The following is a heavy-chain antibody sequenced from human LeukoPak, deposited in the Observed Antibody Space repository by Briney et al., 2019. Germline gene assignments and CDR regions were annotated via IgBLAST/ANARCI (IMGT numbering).Heavy chain of an antibody. Sequence: GASVKVSCKASGYTFTSYGISWVRQAPGQGLEWMGWISAYNGNTNYAQKLQGRVTMTTDTSTSTAYMELRSLRSDDTAVYYCARANYYDPKLSGMDVWGQGTTVIVSS. CDR3: ARANYYDPKLSGMDV. CDR1: GYTFTSYG. V-gene: IGHV1-18*01. J-gene: IGHJ6*02. CDR2: ISAYNGNT. D-gene: IGHD3-22*01.